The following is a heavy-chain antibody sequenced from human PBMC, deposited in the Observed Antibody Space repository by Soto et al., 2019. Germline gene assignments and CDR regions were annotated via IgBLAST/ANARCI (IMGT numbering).Heavy chain of an antibody. CDR1: GFTFSTYW. V-gene: IGHV3-7*01. D-gene: IGHD2-2*01. Sequence: EVQLVESGGGLVQPGGSLRLSCAASGFTFSTYWMSWVRQAPGKGLEWVATIRQDGSEKHHVDSVEGRFTISRDNAKNSIYLQTDSLRAEETAMYYCVRGCGRASCPYFFDYWGQGTLVSVSS. CDR3: VRGCGRASCPYFFDY. J-gene: IGHJ4*02. CDR2: IRQDGSEK.